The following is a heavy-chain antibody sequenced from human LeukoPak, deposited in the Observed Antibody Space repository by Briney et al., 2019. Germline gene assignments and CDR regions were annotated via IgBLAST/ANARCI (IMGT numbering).Heavy chain of an antibody. Sequence: PGGSLRLSCAASGFTFSSYAMSWVRQAPGKGLEWVSAISGSGGSTYYADSVKGRFTISRDNSKNTLYLQMNSLRAEDTAVYYCAKDPLAVAGTRGDDAFDIWGQGTMVTVSS. V-gene: IGHV3-23*01. CDR2: ISGSGGST. CDR1: GFTFSSYA. CDR3: AKDPLAVAGTRGDDAFDI. D-gene: IGHD6-19*01. J-gene: IGHJ3*02.